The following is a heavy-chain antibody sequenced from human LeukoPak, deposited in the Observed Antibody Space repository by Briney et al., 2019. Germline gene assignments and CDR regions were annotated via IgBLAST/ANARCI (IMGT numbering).Heavy chain of an antibody. Sequence: PGGSLRLSCAASGFTFSNYWMSWVRQAPGKGLEWVANIKQDGSVKYYVDSVKGRFTVSRDNAKYSLYLQMNSLRAEDTAVYYCARSAEWQISTFDPWGQGTLVTVSS. V-gene: IGHV3-7*01. CDR1: GFTFSNYW. D-gene: IGHD2-15*01. CDR2: IKQDGSVK. J-gene: IGHJ5*02. CDR3: ARSAEWQISTFDP.